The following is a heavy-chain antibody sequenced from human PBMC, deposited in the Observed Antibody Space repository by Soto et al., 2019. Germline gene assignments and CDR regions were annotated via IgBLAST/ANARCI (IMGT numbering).Heavy chain of an antibody. V-gene: IGHV1-18*01. CDR1: GYAFTTYG. Sequence: QVHLVQSGAEVKKPGASVKVSCKGSGYAFTTYGITWVRQAPGQGLEWMGWISAHNGNTNYAQRLQGRVTVTRNTSTSTAYMELRSLRSDDTAVYYCARGRYGDYWGQGALVTVSS. J-gene: IGHJ4*02. D-gene: IGHD1-1*01. CDR3: ARGRYGDY. CDR2: ISAHNGNT.